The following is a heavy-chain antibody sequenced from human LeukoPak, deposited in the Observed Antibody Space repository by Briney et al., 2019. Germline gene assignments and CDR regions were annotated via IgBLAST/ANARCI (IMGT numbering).Heavy chain of an antibody. V-gene: IGHV3-23*01. CDR2: ISGSGGST. Sequence: GESLRLSCAASGFTFSSYAMSWVRQAPGKGLEWVSAISGSGGSTYYADSVKGRFTVSRDNSKNTLYLQMNSLRAEDTAVYYCAKSRGVGYGSGSQPPLWGQGTLVTVSS. CDR3: AKSRGVGYGSGSQPPL. J-gene: IGHJ4*02. D-gene: IGHD3-10*01. CDR1: GFTFSSYA.